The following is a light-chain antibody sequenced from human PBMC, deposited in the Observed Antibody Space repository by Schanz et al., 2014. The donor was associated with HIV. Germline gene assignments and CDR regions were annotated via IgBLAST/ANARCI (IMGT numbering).Light chain of an antibody. V-gene: IGLV2-14*03. CDR2: DVT. J-gene: IGLJ3*02. Sequence: QSALTQPASVSGSPGQSITISCTGTSSDIGGYKYVSWYQQHPGKAPKLMIYDVTNRPSGVSNRFSGSKSGNTASLTISGLRAEDEASYYCGSYKSASFPWVFGGGTKLTVL. CDR1: SSDIGGYKY. CDR3: GSYKSASFPWV.